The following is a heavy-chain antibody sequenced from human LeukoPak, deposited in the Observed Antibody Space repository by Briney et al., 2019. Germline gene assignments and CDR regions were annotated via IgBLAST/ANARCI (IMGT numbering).Heavy chain of an antibody. CDR1: GFTFSSYA. CDR3: AKDQHTYYYDSSGRGAFDI. J-gene: IGHJ3*02. Sequence: GGSLRLSCAASGFTFSSYAMHWVRQAPGKGLEWVAIISYDGNNKYYADSVKGRFTISRDNSKNTLYLQMNSLRAEDTAVYYCAKDQHTYYYDSSGRGAFDIWGQGTMVTVSS. V-gene: IGHV3-30*04. CDR2: ISYDGNNK. D-gene: IGHD3-22*01.